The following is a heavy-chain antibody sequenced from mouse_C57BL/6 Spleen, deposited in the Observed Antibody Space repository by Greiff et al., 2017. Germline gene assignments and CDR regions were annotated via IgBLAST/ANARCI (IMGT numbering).Heavy chain of an antibody. Sequence: QVQLQQPGAELVKPGASVKMSCKASGYTFTSYWITWVKQRPGQGLEWIGDIYPGSGSPNYNEKFKSKATLTVDTSSSTAYMQLSSLTSEDSSVYYCARADYDVRDYYAMDYWGQGTSVTVSS. CDR1: GYTFTSYW. CDR2: IYPGSGSP. CDR3: ARADYDVRDYYAMDY. J-gene: IGHJ4*01. D-gene: IGHD2-4*01. V-gene: IGHV1-55*01.